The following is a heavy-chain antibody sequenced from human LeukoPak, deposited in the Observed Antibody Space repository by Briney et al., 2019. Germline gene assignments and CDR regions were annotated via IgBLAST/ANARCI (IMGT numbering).Heavy chain of an antibody. CDR1: GGSISSYY. Sequence: SSETLSLTCTVSGGSISSYYWSWIRQPAGKGLEWIERIYTSGSTNYNPSLKSRVTMSVDTSKNQFSLKLSSVTAADTAVYYCARDRGCTNGVCLGDAFDIWGQGTMVTVSS. V-gene: IGHV4-4*07. J-gene: IGHJ3*02. CDR3: ARDRGCTNGVCLGDAFDI. CDR2: IYTSGST. D-gene: IGHD2-8*01.